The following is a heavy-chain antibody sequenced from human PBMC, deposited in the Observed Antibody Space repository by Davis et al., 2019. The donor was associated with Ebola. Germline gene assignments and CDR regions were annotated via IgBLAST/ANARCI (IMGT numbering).Heavy chain of an antibody. J-gene: IGHJ5*02. CDR1: GGSFSGYY. CDR3: ARGVGATTGWFDP. Sequence: SETLSLTCAVYGGSFSGYYWSWIRQPPGKGLEWIGEINHSGSTNYNPSLKSRVTISVDTSKNQFSPKLSSVTAADTAVYYCARGVGATTGWFDPWGQGTLVTVSS. CDR2: INHSGST. V-gene: IGHV4-34*01. D-gene: IGHD1-26*01.